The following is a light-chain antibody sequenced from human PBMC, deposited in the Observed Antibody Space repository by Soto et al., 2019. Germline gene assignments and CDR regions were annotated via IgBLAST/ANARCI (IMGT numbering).Light chain of an antibody. Sequence: QSVLTQPASVSGSPGQSITIACTGTNRDVGSYNLVSWYQQRPGEAPKLIISEVRNRPSGISYRFTGSKSGNTASLTISGLQAEDEADYYCSSYITTSTLVFGGGTKVTVL. J-gene: IGLJ3*02. CDR1: NRDVGSYNL. V-gene: IGLV2-14*01. CDR2: EVR. CDR3: SSYITTSTLV.